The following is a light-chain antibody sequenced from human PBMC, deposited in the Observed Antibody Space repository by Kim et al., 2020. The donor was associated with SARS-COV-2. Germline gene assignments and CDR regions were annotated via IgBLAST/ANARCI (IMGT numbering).Light chain of an antibody. V-gene: IGLV1-40*01. CDR3: QAYDSSLRTLV. CDR1: SSNIGAGYD. Sequence: QRVTISCTGSSSNIGAGYDVHWYQQLPATAPKLLIYANSNRPSGVPDRFTGSKSGTSASLAITGLQAEDEADYYCQAYDSSLRTLVFGGGTQLTVL. J-gene: IGLJ2*01. CDR2: ANS.